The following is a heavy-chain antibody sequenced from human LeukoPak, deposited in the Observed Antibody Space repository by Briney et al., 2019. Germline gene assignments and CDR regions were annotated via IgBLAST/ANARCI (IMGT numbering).Heavy chain of an antibody. D-gene: IGHD6-13*01. CDR2: ISYDGSNK. CDR3: ARGGYSSSWPRERWFDP. V-gene: IGHV3-30-3*01. J-gene: IGHJ5*02. Sequence: PGGSLRLSCAASGFTFSSYAMHWVRQAPGKGLEWVAVISYDGSNKYYADSVKGRFTISRDNSKNTLYLQMNSLRAEDTAVYYCARGGYSSSWPRERWFDPWGQGTLVTVSS. CDR1: GFTFSSYA.